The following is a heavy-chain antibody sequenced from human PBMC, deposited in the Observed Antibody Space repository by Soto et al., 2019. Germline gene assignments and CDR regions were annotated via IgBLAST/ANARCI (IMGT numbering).Heavy chain of an antibody. CDR3: ARASLEYYYDSSGYPDDAFDI. CDR2: IIPIFGTA. J-gene: IGHJ3*02. Sequence: SVKVSCKASGGTFSSYAISWVRQAPGQGLEWMGGIIPIFGTANYAQKFQGRVTITADESTSTAYMELSSLRSEDTAVYYCARASLEYYYDSSGYPDDAFDIWGQGXMVTV. D-gene: IGHD3-22*01. CDR1: GGTFSSYA. V-gene: IGHV1-69*13.